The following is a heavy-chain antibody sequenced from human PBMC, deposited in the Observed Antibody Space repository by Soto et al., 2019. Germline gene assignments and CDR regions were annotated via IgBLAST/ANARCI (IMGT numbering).Heavy chain of an antibody. J-gene: IGHJ4*02. D-gene: IGHD1-1*01. Sequence: QVQLVESGGGVVQPGRSLRLSCAASGFTFSSYGMQWVRQAPGKGLEWVAVISYDGSYKYYSDSVKGRFTISRDNSKNTLYLQMNSLRAEDTDVYYCANWNGGLDYWGQGTLVTVSS. CDR2: ISYDGSYK. V-gene: IGHV3-30*18. CDR1: GFTFSSYG. CDR3: ANWNGGLDY.